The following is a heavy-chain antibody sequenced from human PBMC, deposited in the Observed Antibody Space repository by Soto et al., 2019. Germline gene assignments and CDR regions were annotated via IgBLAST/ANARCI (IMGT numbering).Heavy chain of an antibody. Sequence: SEILSLTCTVSGGSISSSSYYWGWIRQPPGKGLEWIGSIYYSGSTYYNPSLKSRVTISVDTSKNQFSLKLSSVTAADTAAYYCARQVLWVTPHSNAYYIDYWGQGTLVNVCS. D-gene: IGHD3-10*01. V-gene: IGHV4-39*01. CDR2: IYYSGST. CDR3: ARQVLWVTPHSNAYYIDY. J-gene: IGHJ4*02. CDR1: GGSISSSSYY.